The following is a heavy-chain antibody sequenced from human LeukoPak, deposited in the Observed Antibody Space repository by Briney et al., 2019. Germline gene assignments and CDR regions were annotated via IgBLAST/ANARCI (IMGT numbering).Heavy chain of an antibody. J-gene: IGHJ4*02. D-gene: IGHD4-17*01. CDR3: ARELNDYGDYARARYFDY. CDR2: INHSGST. CDR1: GGPLSGYY. V-gene: IGHV4-34*01. Sequence: SETLSLTCAVYGGPLSGYYWSWIRQPPGEGLEWIGEINHSGSTNYNPSLKSRVTISVHTSKNQFSLKLSSVTAADTAVYYCARELNDYGDYARARYFDYWGQGTLVTVSS.